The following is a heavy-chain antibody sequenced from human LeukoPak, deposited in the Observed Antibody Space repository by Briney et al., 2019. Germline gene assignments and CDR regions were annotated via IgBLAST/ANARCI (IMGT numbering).Heavy chain of an antibody. CDR1: GGSISTYY. D-gene: IGHD3-10*01. Sequence: SETLSLTCAVSGGSISTYYWSWIRQPAGKGLEWIGRIYTSGSTNYNPSLKSRVTMSVDTSKNQFSLKLSSVTAADTAVYYRARDWFGELYYWFDPWGQGTLVTVSS. CDR2: IYTSGST. V-gene: IGHV4-4*07. CDR3: ARDWFGELYYWFDP. J-gene: IGHJ5*02.